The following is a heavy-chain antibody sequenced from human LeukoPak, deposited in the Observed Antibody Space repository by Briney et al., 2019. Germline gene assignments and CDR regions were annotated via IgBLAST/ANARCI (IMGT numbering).Heavy chain of an antibody. Sequence: SETLSLTCSVSGGSINSSGYYWGWIRQPPGKGLEWIGSIYYSGSTYYNPSLKSRVTISVDTSKNQFSLKLNSVTAADTAVYYCARGITSFDYWGQGTLVTVSS. CDR3: ARGITSFDY. J-gene: IGHJ4*02. CDR1: GGSINSSGYY. CDR2: IYYSGST. V-gene: IGHV4-39*07. D-gene: IGHD3-16*01.